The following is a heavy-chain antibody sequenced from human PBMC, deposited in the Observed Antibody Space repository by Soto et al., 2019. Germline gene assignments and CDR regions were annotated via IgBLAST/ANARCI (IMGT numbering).Heavy chain of an antibody. J-gene: IGHJ5*02. D-gene: IGHD6-19*01. Sequence: EVQLLESGGGLVQPGGSLRLSCAASGFTFSSYAMSWVRQAPGKGLEWVSAISGSGGSTYYADSVKGRFTISRDNSKNTLYLQMKSLRAEDTAVYYCAKEIGIAVAGTWTYSTWGQGTLVTVSS. CDR3: AKEIGIAVAGTWTYST. V-gene: IGHV3-23*01. CDR2: ISGSGGST. CDR1: GFTFSSYA.